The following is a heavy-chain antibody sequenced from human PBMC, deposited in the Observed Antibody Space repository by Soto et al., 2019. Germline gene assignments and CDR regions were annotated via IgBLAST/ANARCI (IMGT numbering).Heavy chain of an antibody. CDR1: GYSFSHYW. Sequence: PGESLTISFRCSGYSFSHYWIAWVRQMPGKGLEWVGVIYPGDSDTRYSPSFRGQVTISADKSISHVYLQWSSLKASDTAMYYCARNRLRQYYYGMDVWGQGTTVTVSS. CDR3: ARNRLRQYYYGMDV. V-gene: IGHV5-51*01. CDR2: IYPGDSDT. D-gene: IGHD3-10*01. J-gene: IGHJ6*02.